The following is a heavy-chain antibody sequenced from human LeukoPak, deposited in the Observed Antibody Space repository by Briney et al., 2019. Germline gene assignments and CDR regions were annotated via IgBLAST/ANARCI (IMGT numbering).Heavy chain of an antibody. V-gene: IGHV3-48*04. CDR3: ARGQRFPGIIVGARSRYGMDV. J-gene: IGHJ6*02. CDR2: ISSSSSTI. Sequence: GGSLRLSCAASGFTFSSYSMNWVRQAPGKGLEWVSYISSSSSTIYYADSVKGRFTISRDNAKNSLYLQMNSLRAEDTAVYYCARGQRFPGIIVGARSRYGMDVWGQGTTVTVSS. D-gene: IGHD1-26*01. CDR1: GFTFSSYS.